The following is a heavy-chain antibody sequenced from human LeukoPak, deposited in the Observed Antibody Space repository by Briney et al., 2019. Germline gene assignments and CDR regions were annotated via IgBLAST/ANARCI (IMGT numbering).Heavy chain of an antibody. J-gene: IGHJ4*02. CDR2: IRYGGSNK. CDR1: GFTFSSYG. V-gene: IGHV3-30*02. Sequence: GGSLRLSCAASGFTFSSYGMHWVRQAPGKGLGWVAFIRYGGSNKYYADSVKGRFTISRDNSKNTRYLQMNSLRAEDTAVYYCAKVALWFGELCRLDYWGQGTLVTVSS. D-gene: IGHD3-10*01. CDR3: AKVALWFGELCRLDY.